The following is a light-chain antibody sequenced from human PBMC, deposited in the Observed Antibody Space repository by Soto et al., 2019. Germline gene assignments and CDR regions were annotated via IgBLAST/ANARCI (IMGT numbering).Light chain of an antibody. J-gene: IGLJ1*01. CDR2: EVS. V-gene: IGLV2-8*01. CDR1: SSDVGGYNY. CDR3: SSYAGSNNFV. Sequence: QSALTQPPSASGSPGQSVTISCTGTSSDVGGYNYVSWYQQHPGKAPKLMIYEVSKRPSGVPDRFSGSKSGNPASLTVSGLQAEDEADYYCSSYAGSNNFVLGNGTKVTVL.